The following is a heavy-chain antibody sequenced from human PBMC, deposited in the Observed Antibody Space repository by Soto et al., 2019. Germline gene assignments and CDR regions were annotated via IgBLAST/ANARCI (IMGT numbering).Heavy chain of an antibody. Sequence: GGSLRLSCAASGFTLSDYYMSWVRQAPGKGLEWVSYISSSSRTIYYADSVRGRFTISRDNAENSLFLQMNSLRAEDTALYYCARNSEHFDYWGQGTLVTVSS. V-gene: IGHV3-11*01. CDR3: ARNSEHFDY. CDR1: GFTLSDYY. CDR2: ISSSSRTI. D-gene: IGHD6-13*01. J-gene: IGHJ4*02.